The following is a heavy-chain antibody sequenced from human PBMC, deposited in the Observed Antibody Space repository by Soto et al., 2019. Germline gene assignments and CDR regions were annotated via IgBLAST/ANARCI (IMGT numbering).Heavy chain of an antibody. CDR1: GGSFSGYY. Sequence: SETLSLTCAVYGGSFSGYYWSWIRQPPGKGLEWIGEINHSGSTNYNPSLKSRVTISVDTSKNQFSLKLSSVTAADTAVYYCARGLRYYGSGSYSQLGSFDYWGQGTLVTVSS. D-gene: IGHD3-10*01. CDR3: ARGLRYYGSGSYSQLGSFDY. J-gene: IGHJ4*02. V-gene: IGHV4-34*01. CDR2: INHSGST.